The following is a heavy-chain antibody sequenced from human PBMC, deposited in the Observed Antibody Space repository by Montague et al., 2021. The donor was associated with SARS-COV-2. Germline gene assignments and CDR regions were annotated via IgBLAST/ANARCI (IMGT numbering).Heavy chain of an antibody. CDR1: GFTFSSYA. CDR2: ISHEGSYK. J-gene: IGHJ6*02. CDR3: ARDREYCSSASCYDIYYGMDG. V-gene: IGHV3-30*04. D-gene: IGHD2-2*01. Sequence: SLRLSCAASGFTFSSYALHWVRQAPGKGLEWVADISHEGSYKYYADSVKGRFTISRDVAKNSLYLQMSSLRAEDTAVYYCARDREYCSSASCYDIYYGMDGWGPGTTVTVSS.